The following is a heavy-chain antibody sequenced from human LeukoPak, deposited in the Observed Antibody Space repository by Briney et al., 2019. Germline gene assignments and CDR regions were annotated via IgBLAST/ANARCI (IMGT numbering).Heavy chain of an antibody. V-gene: IGHV4-39*07. J-gene: IGHJ3*02. CDR2: IYYSGST. CDR3: ARQNIVVVPAAIGSAFDI. CDR1: GGSISSSSYY. Sequence: PSETLSLTCTVSGGSISSSSYYWGWIRQPPGKGLEWIGSIYYSGSTYYNPSLKSRVTISVDTSKNQFSLKLSSVTAADTAVYYCARQNIVVVPAAIGSAFDIWGQGTMVTVSS. D-gene: IGHD2-2*02.